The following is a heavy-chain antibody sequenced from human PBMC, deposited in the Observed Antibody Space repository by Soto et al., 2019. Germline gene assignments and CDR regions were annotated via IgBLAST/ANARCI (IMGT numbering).Heavy chain of an antibody. CDR2: IIPILGIA. Sequence: QVQLVQSGAEVKKPGSSVKVSCKASGGTFSSYTISWVRQAPGQGLEWMGRIIPILGIANYAQKFQGRVTITADQSTSTAYMELSSLRSEDTAVYYCARARCSGGSCYPGDYWGQGTLVTVSS. D-gene: IGHD2-15*01. CDR3: ARARCSGGSCYPGDY. J-gene: IGHJ4*02. V-gene: IGHV1-69*02. CDR1: GGTFSSYT.